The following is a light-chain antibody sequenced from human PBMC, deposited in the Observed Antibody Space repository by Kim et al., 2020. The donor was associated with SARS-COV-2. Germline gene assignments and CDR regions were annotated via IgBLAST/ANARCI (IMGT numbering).Light chain of an antibody. Sequence: NFMLTQPHSVSESPGKTVTISCTRSSGSIASNYVQWYQQRPGSAPTTVIYEVNQRPSGVPDRFSGSIDSSSNSASLTISGLKTEDEADYYCQSYDSSNQGVFGGGTQLTVL. J-gene: IGLJ2*01. V-gene: IGLV6-57*04. CDR1: SGSIASNY. CDR3: QSYDSSNQGV. CDR2: EVN.